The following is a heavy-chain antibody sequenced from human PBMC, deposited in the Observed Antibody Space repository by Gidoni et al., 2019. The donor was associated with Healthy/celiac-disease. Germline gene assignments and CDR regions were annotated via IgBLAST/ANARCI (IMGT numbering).Heavy chain of an antibody. J-gene: IGHJ4*02. V-gene: IGHV3-21*01. D-gene: IGHD3-3*01. CDR2: ISSSSSYI. CDR1: GVTFSSYS. Sequence: EVQLVESGGGLVKPGGSLRLSCAASGVTFSSYSMHWVRQAPGKGLEWVSSISSSSSYIYYADSVKGRFTISRDNAKNSLYLQMNSLRAEDTAVYYCARDSITIFGVVRSFDYWGQGTLVTVSS. CDR3: ARDSITIFGVVRSFDY.